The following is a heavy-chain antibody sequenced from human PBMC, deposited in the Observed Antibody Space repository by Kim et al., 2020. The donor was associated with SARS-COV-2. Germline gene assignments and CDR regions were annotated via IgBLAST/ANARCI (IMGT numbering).Heavy chain of an antibody. CDR1: GGTFSSYA. V-gene: IGHV1-69*13. CDR3: ARVNLYCTGGVCYGGNWFDP. CDR2: IIPIFGTA. Sequence: SVKVSCKASGGTFSSYAISWVRQAPGQGLEWMGGIIPIFGTANYAQKFQGRVTITADESTSTAYMELSSLRSEDTAVYYCARVNLYCTGGVCYGGNWFDPWGQGTLVTVSS. J-gene: IGHJ5*02. D-gene: IGHD2-8*02.